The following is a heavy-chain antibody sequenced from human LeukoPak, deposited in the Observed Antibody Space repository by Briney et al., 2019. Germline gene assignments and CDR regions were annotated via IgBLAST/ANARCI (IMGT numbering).Heavy chain of an antibody. CDR3: ARVRYCSTNRCYDREFDN. V-gene: IGHV4-59*01. CDR1: GGSISNYY. D-gene: IGHD2-2*01. Sequence: SETLSLTCTVSGGSISNYYWSWIRQPPGKGLEWIGYIYYSGNTNYNPSLRSRVTISVDTSKNQFSLKLNSVTAADTAVYYCARVRYCSTNRCYDREFDNWGQGTLVTVSS. J-gene: IGHJ4*02. CDR2: IYYSGNT.